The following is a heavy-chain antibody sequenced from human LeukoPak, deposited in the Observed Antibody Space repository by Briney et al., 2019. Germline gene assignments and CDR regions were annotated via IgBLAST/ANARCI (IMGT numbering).Heavy chain of an antibody. Sequence: GGSLRLSCAASGFTFNTCAMSWVRQAPGRGLEWVSTISPSGTNTYYADSVKGRFTTSRDNSKSTLYLQMNSLRTEDTAVYYCTKNLRTVAGQFYFDYWGQGTLVTVSS. V-gene: IGHV3-23*01. CDR1: GFTFNTCA. J-gene: IGHJ4*02. D-gene: IGHD6-13*01. CDR3: TKNLRTVAGQFYFDY. CDR2: ISPSGTNT.